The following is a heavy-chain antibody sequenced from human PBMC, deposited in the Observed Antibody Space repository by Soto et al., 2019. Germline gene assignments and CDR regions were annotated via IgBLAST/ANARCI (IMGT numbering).Heavy chain of an antibody. CDR3: ARESDWHTPDAFAFDI. CDR2: IYSGGST. V-gene: IGHV3-53*02. CDR1: GFTVSSNY. D-gene: IGHD3-9*01. J-gene: IGHJ3*02. Sequence: EVQLVETGGGLIQHGGSLRLSCAASGFTVSSNYMSWVRQAPGKGLEWVSVIYSGGSTYYADSVKGRFTISRDNSKNTLYLQMNSLRAEDTAVYYCARESDWHTPDAFAFDIWGQGTMVTVSS.